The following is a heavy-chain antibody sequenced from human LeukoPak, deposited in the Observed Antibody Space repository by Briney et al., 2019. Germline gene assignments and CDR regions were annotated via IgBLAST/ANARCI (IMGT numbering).Heavy chain of an antibody. D-gene: IGHD6-6*01. CDR1: GYTFSSYW. CDR3: ARGVRIAARRWFDP. J-gene: IGHJ5*02. Sequence: PGGSLRLSCAASGYTFSSYWMHWVRQAPGKGLVWVSRINTDGSSTSYADSVKGRFTISRDNAKNTLYLQMNSLRAEDMAVYYCARGVRIAARRWFDPWGQGTLVTVSS. CDR2: INTDGSST. V-gene: IGHV3-74*01.